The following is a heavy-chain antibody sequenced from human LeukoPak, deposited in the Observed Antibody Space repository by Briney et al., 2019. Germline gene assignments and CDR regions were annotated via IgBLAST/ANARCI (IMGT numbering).Heavy chain of an antibody. D-gene: IGHD3-16*01. CDR2: ISSSGSTI. V-gene: IGHV3-11*01. J-gene: IGHJ3*02. CDR3: ASPTSPLLSWAFDI. CDR1: GFTSSDYY. Sequence: KPGGSLRLSCAASGFTSSDYYMSWIRQAPGKGLEWVSYISSSGSTIYYADSVKGRFTISRDNAKNSLYLQMNSLRAEDTAVYYCASPTSPLLSWAFDIWGQGTMVTVSS.